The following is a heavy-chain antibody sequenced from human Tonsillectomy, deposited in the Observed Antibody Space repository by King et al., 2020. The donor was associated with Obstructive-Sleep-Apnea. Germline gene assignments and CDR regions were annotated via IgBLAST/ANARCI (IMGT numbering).Heavy chain of an antibody. D-gene: IGHD1-26*01. Sequence: LQLQESGPGLVKPSETLSLTCTVSGGSIDSYYWSWIRQPPGKGLEWIGNMYYSGSTNYKPSLKSRVIISVDTSKNQYSLKLSSVTAADTAVYFCARDGGRHRGYSGSYERFDYWGQGTLVTVSS. V-gene: IGHV4-59*01. CDR3: ARDGGRHRGYSGSYERFDY. CDR2: MYYSGST. J-gene: IGHJ4*02. CDR1: GGSIDSYY.